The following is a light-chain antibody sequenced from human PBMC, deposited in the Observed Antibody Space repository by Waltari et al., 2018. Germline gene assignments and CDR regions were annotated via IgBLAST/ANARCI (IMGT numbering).Light chain of an antibody. J-gene: IGLJ3*02. V-gene: IGLV1-47*01. CDR1: SSNIGTNY. Sequence: QSVLTQPPSASGTPGQRVTMSCSGSSSNIGTNYVYWYQQLPGTAPKLLIYRKDQRPSGVPDRFSGSKSGTSASLAISGLRSEDEANYYCAAWDDSLSGPGVFGGGTKRTVL. CDR2: RKD. CDR3: AAWDDSLSGPGV.